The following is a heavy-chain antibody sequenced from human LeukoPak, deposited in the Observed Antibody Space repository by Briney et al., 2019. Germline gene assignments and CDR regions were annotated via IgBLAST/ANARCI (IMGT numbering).Heavy chain of an antibody. CDR2: IIPMLGIV. CDR3: ARARRWPERGNGYNSPNTLDY. J-gene: IGHJ4*02. Sequence: SVKVSCKASGCTFSSYSISCVRQAPGQRLEWMGMIIPMLGIVNHAQNFQGRVMITADKSTSTAYMELSSLRSEDTAVYYCARARRWPERGNGYNSPNTLDYWGQGTLVTVSS. CDR1: GCTFSSYS. V-gene: IGHV1-69*04. D-gene: IGHD5-24*01.